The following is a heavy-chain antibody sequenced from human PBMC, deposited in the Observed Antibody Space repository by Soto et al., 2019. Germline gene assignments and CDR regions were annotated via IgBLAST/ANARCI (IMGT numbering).Heavy chain of an antibody. CDR2: IYSGGTT. CDR3: ARDMSPMATGMDV. CDR1: GFTVSDSY. J-gene: IGHJ6*02. V-gene: IGHV3-53*01. Sequence: GGSLRLSCAASGFTVSDSYMRWVRQAPGKGLEWVSVIYSGGTTYYADSVRGRFTISRDNSKNIIYLQRNSLRVEDTAMYFCARDMSPMATGMDVWGQGTTVTVSS. D-gene: IGHD5-18*01.